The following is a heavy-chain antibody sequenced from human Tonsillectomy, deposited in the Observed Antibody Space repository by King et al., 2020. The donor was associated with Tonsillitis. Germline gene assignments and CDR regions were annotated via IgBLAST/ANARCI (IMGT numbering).Heavy chain of an antibody. CDR3: ARALREVLLDDYGDMEWYFDL. Sequence: VQLQESGPGLVKPSETLSLTCTVSGGSISTYFWSWIRQPAGKGLEWIGRIYTSGSTNYNPSLKSRVTISVDTSKNQFSLKLSSVTAADTAVYYCARALREVLLDDYGDMEWYFDLWGRGTLVTVSS. CDR2: IYTSGST. D-gene: IGHD4-17*01. J-gene: IGHJ2*01. CDR1: GGSISTYF. V-gene: IGHV4-4*07.